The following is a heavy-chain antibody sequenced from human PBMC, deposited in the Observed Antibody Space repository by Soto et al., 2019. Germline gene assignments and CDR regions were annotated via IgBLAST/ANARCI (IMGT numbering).Heavy chain of an antibody. V-gene: IGHV4-4*07. J-gene: IGHJ4*02. Sequence: TSETLSLTCTVSGGSISNYFCNWIRQPAGKGLEWIGRIDNSGSTNYNPSLKSRITMSADTSRNQFSLKLNSVTAADTAVYYCARAGQAVWSGPFDYWGQGALVTVSS. D-gene: IGHD3-3*01. CDR2: IDNSGST. CDR1: GGSISNYF. CDR3: ARAGQAVWSGPFDY.